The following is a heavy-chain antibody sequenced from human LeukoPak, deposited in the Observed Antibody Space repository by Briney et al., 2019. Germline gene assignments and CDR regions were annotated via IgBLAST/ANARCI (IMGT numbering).Heavy chain of an antibody. CDR2: IIPILGIA. D-gene: IGHD1-14*01. CDR1: GGTFSSYA. Sequence: ASVKVSCKASGGTFSSYAISWVRQAPGQGLEWMGRIIPILGIANYAQKFQGRVTITADKSTSTAYMELSSLRSEDTAVYYYARGGNQLDYWGQGTLVTVSS. J-gene: IGHJ4*02. V-gene: IGHV1-69*04. CDR3: ARGGNQLDY.